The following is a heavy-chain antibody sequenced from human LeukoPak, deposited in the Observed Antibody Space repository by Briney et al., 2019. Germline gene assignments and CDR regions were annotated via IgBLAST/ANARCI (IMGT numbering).Heavy chain of an antibody. V-gene: IGHV3-23*01. CDR3: AKGRYDQLLHGYYMDV. J-gene: IGHJ6*03. Sequence: PGGSLRLSCAASGFTFSSYAMSWVRQAPGKGLEWVSAISGSGGSTYYADSVKGRFTISRDNSKNTLYLQMNSLRAEDTAVYYCAKGRYDQLLHGYYMDVWGKGTTVTVSS. CDR1: GFTFSSYA. D-gene: IGHD2-2*01. CDR2: ISGSGGST.